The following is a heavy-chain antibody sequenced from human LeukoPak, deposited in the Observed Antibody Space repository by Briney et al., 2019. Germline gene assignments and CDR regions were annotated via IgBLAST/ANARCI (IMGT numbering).Heavy chain of an antibody. V-gene: IGHV1-18*01. CDR1: GYIFTTYG. Sequence: ASVKVSCKASGYIFTTYGSSWVRPAPVQGLEGMGWINPYNGDTNYAQKRQRRVTMTTESSTSTAYMELRSLRSDDTAVYYCTRVMHLVTVMARGRGRDVWGQGNTVTVSS. J-gene: IGHJ6*02. D-gene: IGHD5-18*01. CDR2: INPYNGDT. CDR3: TRVMHLVTVMARGRGRDV.